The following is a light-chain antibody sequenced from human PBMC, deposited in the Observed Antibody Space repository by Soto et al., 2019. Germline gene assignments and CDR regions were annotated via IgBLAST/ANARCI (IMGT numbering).Light chain of an antibody. V-gene: IGKV3-20*01. CDR1: QSISANY. J-gene: IGKJ1*01. CDR3: HQYGVSPKT. Sequence: EIVLTQSPGTLSLSPGERATLSCRASQSISANYLAWYQQKPGQAPRLLIYGVSIRATGIPDRFAGSGSGPDFTLTISGLEPEDFAVYYCHQYGVSPKTFGQGTTVELK. CDR2: GVS.